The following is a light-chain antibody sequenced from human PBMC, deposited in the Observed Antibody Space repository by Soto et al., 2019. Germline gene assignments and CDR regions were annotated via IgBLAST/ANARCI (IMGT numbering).Light chain of an antibody. CDR3: QQYQNWPLIT. Sequence: EIVMTQSPATLSMSPGEGATLSCRASQSVSSSLAWYQQNPGQAPRLLIYSASTRATGIPARFSGSGSGTDFTLTISSLEPEDIAVYYCQQYQNWPLITFGQGTRLEIK. CDR1: QSVSSS. V-gene: IGKV3-15*01. J-gene: IGKJ5*01. CDR2: SAS.